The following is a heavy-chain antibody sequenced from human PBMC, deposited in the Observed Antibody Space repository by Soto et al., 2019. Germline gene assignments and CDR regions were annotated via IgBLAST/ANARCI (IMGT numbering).Heavy chain of an antibody. Sequence: GESLKISCAASGFTFSSYGMHWVRQAPGKGLEWVAVIWYDGSNKYYADSVKGRFTISRDNSKNTLYLQMNSLRAEDTAVYYCARESGGDIAARLDAFYIWGQGTMVTVSS. CDR1: GFTFSSYG. D-gene: IGHD6-6*01. CDR3: ARESGGDIAARLDAFYI. V-gene: IGHV3-33*08. CDR2: IWYDGSNK. J-gene: IGHJ3*02.